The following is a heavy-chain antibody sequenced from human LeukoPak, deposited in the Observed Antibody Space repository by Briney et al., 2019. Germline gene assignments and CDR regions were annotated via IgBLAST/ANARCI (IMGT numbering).Heavy chain of an antibody. CDR2: IFPSGGEI. V-gene: IGHV3-23*01. J-gene: IGHJ4*02. CDR1: GFTFSTFA. Sequence: TGGSLRLSCAASGFTFSTFAMIWVRQPPGKGLEWVSSIFPSGGEIHYADSVRGRFTISRDNSKNTLYLQMNSLRAEDTAIYYCAKSGLNRFDYWGQGALVTVSS. CDR3: AKSGLNRFDY. D-gene: IGHD2-15*01.